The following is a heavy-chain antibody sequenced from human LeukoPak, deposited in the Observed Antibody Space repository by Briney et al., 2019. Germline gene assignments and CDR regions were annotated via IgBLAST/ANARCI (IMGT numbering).Heavy chain of an antibody. J-gene: IGHJ4*02. V-gene: IGHV3-30-3*01. Sequence: GRSLRLSCAASGFTFSSYAMHWVRQAPGKGLEWVAVISYDGSNKYYADSVKGRFTISRDNSKNTLYLQMNSQRAEDTAVYYCARDGSGSYYKFDYWGQGTLVTVSS. CDR2: ISYDGSNK. CDR1: GFTFSSYA. D-gene: IGHD3-10*01. CDR3: ARDGSGSYYKFDY.